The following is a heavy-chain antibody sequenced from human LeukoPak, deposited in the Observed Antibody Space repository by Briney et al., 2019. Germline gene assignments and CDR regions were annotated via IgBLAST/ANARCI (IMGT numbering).Heavy chain of an antibody. Sequence: ASVKVSCKASGYTFTGYYMHWVRQAPGQGLEWRGWINPNSGGTNYAQKFQGRVTMTRDTSISTAYMELSRLRSDDTAVYYCARQSTYYDILTGFGNFYYFDYWGQGTLVTVSS. CDR2: INPNSGGT. CDR3: ARQSTYYDILTGFGNFYYFDY. J-gene: IGHJ4*02. D-gene: IGHD3-9*01. CDR1: GYTFTGYY. V-gene: IGHV1-2*02.